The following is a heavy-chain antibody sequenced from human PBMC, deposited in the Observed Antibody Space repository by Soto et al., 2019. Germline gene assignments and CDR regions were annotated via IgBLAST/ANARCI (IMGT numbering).Heavy chain of an antibody. J-gene: IGHJ3*02. D-gene: IGHD3-16*01. CDR3: ARENPTRGGGAFDI. CDR2: ISSSSNTI. CDR1: GFTFSSYS. V-gene: IGHV3-48*01. Sequence: ESGGGLVQPGGSLRLSCAASGFTFSSYSMNWVRQAPGKGLEWVSYISSSSNTIYYADSVKGRFTISRDNAKNSLYLQMNSLRAEDTAVYHCARENPTRGGGAFDIWGQGTMVTVSS.